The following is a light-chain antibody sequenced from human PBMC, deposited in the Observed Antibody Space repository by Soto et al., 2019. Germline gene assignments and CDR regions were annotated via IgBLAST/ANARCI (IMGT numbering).Light chain of an antibody. CDR3: QHYNSYSEA. Sequence: DIQMTQSPSTLSGSVGDRFTITCRASQTISSWLAWYQQKPGKAPKLLIYKASTLKSGVPSRFSGSGSGTEFTLTISSPQPDDFATYYCQHYNSYSEAFGQGTKVDIK. V-gene: IGKV1-5*03. CDR2: KAS. CDR1: QTISSW. J-gene: IGKJ1*01.